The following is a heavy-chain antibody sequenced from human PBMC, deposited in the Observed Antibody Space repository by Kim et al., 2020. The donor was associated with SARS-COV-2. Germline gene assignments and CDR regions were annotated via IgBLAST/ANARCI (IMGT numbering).Heavy chain of an antibody. CDR3: ARDPGSN. CDR2: DGSNK. V-gene: IGHV3-33*01. J-gene: IGHJ4*02. Sequence: DGSNKYYADSVKGRFTISRDNSKNTLYLQMNSLRAEDTAVYYCARDPGSNWGQGTLVTVSS.